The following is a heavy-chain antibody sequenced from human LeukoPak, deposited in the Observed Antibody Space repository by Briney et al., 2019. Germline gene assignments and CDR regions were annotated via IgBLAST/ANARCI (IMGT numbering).Heavy chain of an antibody. Sequence: ASVKVSCKASGYTFTSYGISWVRQAPGQGLEWMGWISAYNGNTNYAQKLQGRVTMTTDRSTSIAYMELRSLRSDDTAVYYCARDRLGSDSSSPQSVSFVYWGQGTLVTVSS. V-gene: IGHV1-18*01. J-gene: IGHJ4*02. CDR3: ARDRLGSDSSSPQSVSFVY. CDR1: GYTFTSYG. D-gene: IGHD6-13*01. CDR2: ISAYNGNT.